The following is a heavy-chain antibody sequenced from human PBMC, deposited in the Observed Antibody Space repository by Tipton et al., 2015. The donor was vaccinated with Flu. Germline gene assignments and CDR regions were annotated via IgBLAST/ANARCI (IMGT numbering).Heavy chain of an antibody. V-gene: IGHV4-61*09. CDR2: IYLSGTT. CDR1: GGSTSSDDYH. D-gene: IGHD4-17*01. Sequence: TLSLTCTFSGGSTSSDDYHWTWIRQPAGKGLEWIGHIYLSGTTAYNPSLKSRVTISKDTSKRQVSLKVRSVTAADTAMYYCARGDYGDYDHEADGFDIWGQGTLVTVSA. J-gene: IGHJ3*02. CDR3: ARGDYGDYDHEADGFDI.